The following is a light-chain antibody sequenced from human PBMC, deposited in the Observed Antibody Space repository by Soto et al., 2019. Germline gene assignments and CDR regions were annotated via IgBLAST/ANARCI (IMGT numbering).Light chain of an antibody. CDR2: DAS. CDR1: QTIHSF. Sequence: DIQMTQSPSTLSASVGDRVAITFRASQTIHSFLAWYQQKAEKAPKLLIYDASNLESGVPSRFSGSGSGTEFTLTVSSLQPDHFATFYCQQFHSFPWTFGQGTKVDIK. J-gene: IGKJ1*01. CDR3: QQFHSFPWT. V-gene: IGKV1-5*01.